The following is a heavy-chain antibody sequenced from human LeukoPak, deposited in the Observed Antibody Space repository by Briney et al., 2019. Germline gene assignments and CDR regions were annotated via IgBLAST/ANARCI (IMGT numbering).Heavy chain of an antibody. CDR2: IIPTLGIA. D-gene: IGHD3-16*01. CDR3: AREGVAVGGYFDY. Sequence: GASVKVSCKASGGTFSSYAISWVRQAPGQGLEWMGRIIPTLGIANYAQKFQGRVTITADKSTSTAYMELSSLRSEDTAVYYCAREGVAVGGYFDYWGQGTLVTVSS. V-gene: IGHV1-69*04. CDR1: GGTFSSYA. J-gene: IGHJ4*02.